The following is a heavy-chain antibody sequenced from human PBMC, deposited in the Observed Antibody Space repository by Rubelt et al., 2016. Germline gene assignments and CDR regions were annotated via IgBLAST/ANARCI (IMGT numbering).Heavy chain of an antibody. Sequence: QVQLVESGGGLVKPGGSLRLSCAASGFTFSDYYMSWIRHVPGKGLEWVSYISSGGAIIYYADSVKGRFTISRDNAKNSLYLQMNGLRAEDTAVYYCARDGGMGDSSGWFDYWGQGTLVTVSS. CDR1: GFTFSDYY. V-gene: IGHV3-11*01. CDR3: ARDGGMGDSSGWFDY. J-gene: IGHJ4*02. D-gene: IGHD6-19*01. CDR2: ISSGGAII.